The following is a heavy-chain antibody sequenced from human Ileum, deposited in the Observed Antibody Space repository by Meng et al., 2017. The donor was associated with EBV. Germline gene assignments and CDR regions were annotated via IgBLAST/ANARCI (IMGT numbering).Heavy chain of an antibody. D-gene: IGHD1-14*01. J-gene: IGHJ4*02. V-gene: IGHV4-39*01. CDR2: VVYSGTT. Sequence: QLQLKESGPGLGKPSETLSLTCTVSGGSISSSSYYWAWIRQPPGEGLEWIGSVVYSGTTYYTSSLKSRVSISVDTSKNQFSLKLSSVTAADTAVYYCARHHHSPTFDYWGQGTLVTVSS. CDR1: GGSISSSSYY. CDR3: ARHHHSPTFDY.